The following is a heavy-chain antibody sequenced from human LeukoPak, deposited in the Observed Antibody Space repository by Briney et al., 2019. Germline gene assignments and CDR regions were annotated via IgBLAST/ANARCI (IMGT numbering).Heavy chain of an antibody. D-gene: IGHD3-3*01. J-gene: IGHJ4*02. CDR3: ARGGAFGVDRNDY. V-gene: IGHV3-21*01. CDR1: GLTFSTYS. Sequence: GGSLRLLCAASGLTFSTYSMSWARQSPGQGLECVSSIPGSRGYLYYADSVKGRFTISRDNAKNSLYLQMSSLRAEDTAVYYCARGGAFGVDRNDYWGQGTLVTVSS. CDR2: IPGSRGYL.